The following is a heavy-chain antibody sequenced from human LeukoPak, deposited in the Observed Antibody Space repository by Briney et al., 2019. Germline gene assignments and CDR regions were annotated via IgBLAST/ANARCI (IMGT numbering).Heavy chain of an antibody. CDR3: ARDQRGYGDSSGASKWIDP. CDR1: GYTFTSYG. Sequence: ASVKVSCKASGYTFTSYGINWVRQAPGQGLEWMGWISPYNGNTKYAEKIQRRVTITTDTSTSTAYMELRSLSSGDTAVYYCARDQRGYGDSSGASKWIDPWGQGTLVTVSS. J-gene: IGHJ5*02. D-gene: IGHD4-17*01. V-gene: IGHV1-18*01. CDR2: ISPYNGNT.